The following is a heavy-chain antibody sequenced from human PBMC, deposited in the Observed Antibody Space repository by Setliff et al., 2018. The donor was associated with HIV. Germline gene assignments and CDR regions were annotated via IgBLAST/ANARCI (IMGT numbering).Heavy chain of an antibody. D-gene: IGHD6-13*01. CDR1: EYTFTLYG. CDR2: INAGNGDT. J-gene: IGHJ4*02. V-gene: IGHV1-3*01. CDR3: ARDISSWSLRRGGTKKYSGAFDY. Sequence: ASVKVSCKASEYTFTLYGIHWVRQAPGQRPEWVGWINAGNGDTEYSQKFQGRVTITRNTSISTVYMELSSLGSEDTAVYYCARDISSWSLRRGGTKKYSGAFDYWGQGTLVTVSS.